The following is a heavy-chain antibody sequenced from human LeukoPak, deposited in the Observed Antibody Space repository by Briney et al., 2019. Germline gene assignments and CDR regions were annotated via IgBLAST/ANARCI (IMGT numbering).Heavy chain of an antibody. CDR1: GFTFSAYH. CDR3: ARDLPTDNTAMVLEYYYGMDV. D-gene: IGHD5-18*01. Sequence: AGGSLRLSCAASGFTFSAYHINWVRQAPGKGLEWISYISTTGTTIHYADSVKGRLAISRDNAKSSLYLQMNSLRDEDTAVYYCARDLPTDNTAMVLEYYYGMDVWGQGTTVTVSS. J-gene: IGHJ6*02. V-gene: IGHV3-48*02. CDR2: ISTTGTTI.